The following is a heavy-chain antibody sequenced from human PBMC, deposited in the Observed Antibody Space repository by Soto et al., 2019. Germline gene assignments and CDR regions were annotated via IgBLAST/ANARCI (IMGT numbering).Heavy chain of an antibody. Sequence: PGGSLRLSCAASGFTSSNHVMNWVRQAPGKGLEWVSAINGGGGSTFYADSVKGRFTISRDNSKNTLYLQMHSLRADDTAVYYCANVPEYNFWSGYRYYFDYWGQGTLVTVSS. CDR3: ANVPEYNFWSGYRYYFDY. CDR1: GFTSSNHV. J-gene: IGHJ4*02. CDR2: INGGGGST. V-gene: IGHV3-23*01. D-gene: IGHD3-3*01.